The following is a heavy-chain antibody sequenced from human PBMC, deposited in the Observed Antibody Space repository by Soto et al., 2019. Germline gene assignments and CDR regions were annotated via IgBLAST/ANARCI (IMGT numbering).Heavy chain of an antibody. J-gene: IGHJ6*02. D-gene: IGHD3-3*01. V-gene: IGHV1-18*01. CDR1: GYTFTNHG. CDR2: ISAFIGYA. Sequence: QVHLVQSGAEVKKPGAPVKVSCKASGYTFTNHGISWVRQTPGQGLEWMGWISAFIGYAEYEQDLQDRFTMTIDTSTSTAYMELRRLTSDDTAIYYCASGVTIFGVGYAMDVWGQGTTVTVSS. CDR3: ASGVTIFGVGYAMDV.